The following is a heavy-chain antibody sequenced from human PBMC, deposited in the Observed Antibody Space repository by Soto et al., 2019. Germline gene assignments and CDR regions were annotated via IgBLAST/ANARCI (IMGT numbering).Heavy chain of an antibody. Sequence: EVQLLESGGGVVQPGGSLRLSCVASGFNFKKFAMSWVRQAPGEGLEWVSGISSCGGSTAYADSVKGRFSIARDDTTNTLSLQINNLRVEDTAQYYCAKADGEQWLLPHLDKWGQGTLVTVS. CDR3: AKADGEQWLLPHLDK. CDR2: ISSCGGST. V-gene: IGHV3-23*01. CDR1: GFNFKKFA. D-gene: IGHD6-19*01. J-gene: IGHJ4*02.